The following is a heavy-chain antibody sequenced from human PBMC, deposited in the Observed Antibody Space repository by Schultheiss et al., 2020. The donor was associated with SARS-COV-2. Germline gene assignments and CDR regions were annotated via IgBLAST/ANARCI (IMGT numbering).Heavy chain of an antibody. CDR3: AREGSYDFWSGFDFDY. Sequence: GGSLRLSCAASGFTFSSYAMHWVRQAPGKGLEWVAVIYSGGSTYYADSVKGRFTISRDNSKNTLYLQMNSLRDEDTAVYYCAREGSYDFWSGFDFDYWGQGTLVTVSS. D-gene: IGHD3-3*01. J-gene: IGHJ4*02. CDR2: IYSGGST. V-gene: IGHV3-53*01. CDR1: GFTFSSYA.